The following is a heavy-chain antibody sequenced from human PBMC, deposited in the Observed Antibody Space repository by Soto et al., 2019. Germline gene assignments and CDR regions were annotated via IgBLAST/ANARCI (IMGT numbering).Heavy chain of an antibody. J-gene: IGHJ4*02. D-gene: IGHD2-15*01. Sequence: GESLKISCKGSGYSFTNYWINWVRQMPGKGLEWMGRIDPDDSYTNYSPSFQGHVTISVDKSISTAYLQWSSLQASDTGIYYCARLPPPTYCSGSTCSGYWGQGTLVTVSS. CDR3: ARLPPPTYCSGSTCSGY. V-gene: IGHV5-10-1*01. CDR1: GYSFTNYW. CDR2: IDPDDSYT.